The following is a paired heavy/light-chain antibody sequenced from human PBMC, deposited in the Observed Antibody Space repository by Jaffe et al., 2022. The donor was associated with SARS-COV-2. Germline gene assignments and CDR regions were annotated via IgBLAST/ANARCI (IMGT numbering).Heavy chain of an antibody. V-gene: IGHV4-61*01. J-gene: IGHJ6*04. D-gene: IGHD3-10*01. CDR1: GGSVSSSSYY. CDR3: ARELRSGSYYMDV. Sequence: QVQLQESGPGLVKPSETLSLTCTVSGGSVSSSSYYWSWIRQPPGKGLEWIGYIYYSGSTNYNPSLKSRVTISVDTSKNQFSLKLNSVAAADTAVYYCARELRSGSYYMDVWGKGTTVTVSS. CDR2: IYYSGST.
Light chain of an antibody. Sequence: DFQMTQSPSSLSASVGDRVNITCRASQSISGYLNWYQQKPGNAPKLLIYAASSLQSGVPSRFSGSGSGTDFTLTISSLQPEDFATYFCQQSYSSLWTFGQGTKVEIK. CDR3: QQSYSSLWT. CDR2: AAS. V-gene: IGKV1-39*01. J-gene: IGKJ1*01. CDR1: QSISGY.